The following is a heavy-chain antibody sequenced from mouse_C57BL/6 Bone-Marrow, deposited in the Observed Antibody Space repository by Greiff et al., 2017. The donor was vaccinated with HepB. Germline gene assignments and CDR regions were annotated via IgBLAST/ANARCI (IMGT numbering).Heavy chain of an antibody. J-gene: IGHJ1*03. V-gene: IGHV14-4*01. D-gene: IGHD1-1*01. CDR2: IDPENGDT. Sequence: VQLQQSGAELVRPGASVKLSCTASGFNIKDDYMHWVKQRPEQGLEWIGWIDPENGDTEYASKFQGKATITADTSSNTAYLQLSSLTSEDTAVYYCTTWGTTVVPYWYVDVWGTGTTVTVSA. CDR1: GFNIKDDY. CDR3: TTWGTTVVPYWYVDV.